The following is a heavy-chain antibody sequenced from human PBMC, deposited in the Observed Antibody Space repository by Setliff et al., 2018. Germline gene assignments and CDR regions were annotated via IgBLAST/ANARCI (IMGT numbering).Heavy chain of an antibody. J-gene: IGHJ4*02. CDR1: GYSISSGYY. CDR2: IYHSGST. Sequence: SETLSLTCAVSGYSISSGYYWGWIRQPPGKGLEWIGSIYHSGSTYYNPSLKSRVTISVDTSKNQFSLKLSSVTAADTAVYYCARRETHYNFWSGYYAYWGQGTLVTVSS. V-gene: IGHV4-38-2*01. D-gene: IGHD3-3*01. CDR3: ARRETHYNFWSGYYAY.